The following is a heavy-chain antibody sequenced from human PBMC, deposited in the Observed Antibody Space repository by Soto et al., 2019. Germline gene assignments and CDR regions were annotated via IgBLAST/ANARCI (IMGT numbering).Heavy chain of an antibody. D-gene: IGHD3-10*01. CDR3: ARVSTSASGSYYTLDY. CDR1: GDSISSHY. CDR2: GST. Sequence: ETLSLTCTVSGDSISSHYWSWIRQPPGKGLEWIGFGSTKYNPSLKSRIRISVDTSKNQFSLNLTSATAADTAVYYCARVSTSASGSYYTLDYWGQGTLVTVSS. V-gene: IGHV4-59*11. J-gene: IGHJ4*02.